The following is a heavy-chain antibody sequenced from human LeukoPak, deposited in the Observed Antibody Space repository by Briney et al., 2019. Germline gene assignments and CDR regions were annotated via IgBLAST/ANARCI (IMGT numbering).Heavy chain of an antibody. CDR1: GFTFSTYA. Sequence: GGSLRLSCAASGFTFSTYAMSWVRQAPGKGLEWVSLISPAGGSIYYADSVKGRFTISRDNSENTLYLQMSSLRTEDTAVYYCAKRHCSGGSCFSGVGYWGQGTLVTVSS. D-gene: IGHD2-15*01. CDR2: ISPAGGSI. V-gene: IGHV3-23*01. J-gene: IGHJ4*02. CDR3: AKRHCSGGSCFSGVGY.